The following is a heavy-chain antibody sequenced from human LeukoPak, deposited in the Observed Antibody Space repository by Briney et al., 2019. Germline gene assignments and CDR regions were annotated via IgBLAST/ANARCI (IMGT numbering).Heavy chain of an antibody. Sequence: SGTLSLTCAVSGGSISSSNWWSWVRQPPGKGLEWIGEIYHSGSTNYNPSLKSRVTISVDKSKNQFSLKLSSVTAADTAVYYCARLERIAVAGTYYYYYMDVWGKGTTVTVSS. J-gene: IGHJ6*03. D-gene: IGHD6-19*01. CDR2: IYHSGST. V-gene: IGHV4-4*02. CDR3: ARLERIAVAGTYYYYYMDV. CDR1: GGSISSSNW.